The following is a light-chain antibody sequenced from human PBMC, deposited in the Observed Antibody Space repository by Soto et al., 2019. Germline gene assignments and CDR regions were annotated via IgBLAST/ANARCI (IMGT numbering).Light chain of an antibody. CDR3: QQYTNWPPWT. CDR2: GAS. CDR1: QSVSSN. Sequence: IVMTQSPATLSVSPGERATLSCRASQSVSSNLAWYQQKPGQAPRLLIYGASTRATGIPARFSGSGSGTEFTLTISSMQSEDFAVYYCQQYTNWPPWTFGQGTKVELK. J-gene: IGKJ1*01. V-gene: IGKV3-15*01.